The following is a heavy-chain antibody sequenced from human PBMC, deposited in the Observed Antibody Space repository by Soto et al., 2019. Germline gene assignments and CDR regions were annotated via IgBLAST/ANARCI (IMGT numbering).Heavy chain of an antibody. Sequence: LSLTCGVFGGSFTDYSWIWIRHSPVNGLELSGEINHSGGTKYNPSLKSRVTISIDTSKNRLHLKLHSVTAADTAIYYCARGRYGSGNYNHFYYYGMDVWGQGTTVTVSS. J-gene: IGHJ6*02. CDR3: ARGRYGSGNYNHFYYYGMDV. D-gene: IGHD3-10*01. V-gene: IGHV4-34*01. CDR1: GGSFTDYS. CDR2: INHSGGT.